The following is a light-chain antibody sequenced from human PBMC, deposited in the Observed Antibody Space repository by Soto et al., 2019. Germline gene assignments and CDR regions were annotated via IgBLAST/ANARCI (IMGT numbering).Light chain of an antibody. CDR1: SSSIGSYNP. CDR2: EFN. V-gene: IGLV2-23*02. Sequence: QSALTQTASVSGSPGQSITISCTGTSSSIGSYNPVSWYQLFPGKAPKLMIYEFNKRPSGVSHRFSGSKSGSTASLTISGLLAEDEADYYCGSYVGTSTAIFGGGTKLTVL. CDR3: GSYVGTSTAI. J-gene: IGLJ2*01.